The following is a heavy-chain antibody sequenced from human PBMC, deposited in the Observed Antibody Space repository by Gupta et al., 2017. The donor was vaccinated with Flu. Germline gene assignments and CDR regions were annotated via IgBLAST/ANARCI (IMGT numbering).Heavy chain of an antibody. Sequence: QAPGKGLEWVSYIDKRDGTTYYADSVKGRFTISRDNANNALYLQMNSLRVEDTAVYYCARDPQRREGYNFDSWGQGTLVSGSS. V-gene: IGHV3-11*01. D-gene: IGHD5-12*01. CDR3: ARDPQRREGYNFDS. J-gene: IGHJ4*02. CDR2: IDKRDGTT.